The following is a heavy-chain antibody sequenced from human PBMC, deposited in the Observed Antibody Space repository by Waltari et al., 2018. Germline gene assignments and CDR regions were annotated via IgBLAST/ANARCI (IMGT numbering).Heavy chain of an antibody. CDR3: ARVATGTTGPVDY. V-gene: IGHV3-66*01. CDR2: IDSGGGT. Sequence: EVKLVESGGQLVQPGGSLRLACAASGFPVILNYMTWVRQAPGNGLEWLSLIDSGGGTSYADSVKGRFTISRDISKNTLFLQMNNLGVEDTAVYYCARVATGTTGPVDYWGQGAQVTVSS. D-gene: IGHD1-1*01. CDR1: GFPVILNY. J-gene: IGHJ4*02.